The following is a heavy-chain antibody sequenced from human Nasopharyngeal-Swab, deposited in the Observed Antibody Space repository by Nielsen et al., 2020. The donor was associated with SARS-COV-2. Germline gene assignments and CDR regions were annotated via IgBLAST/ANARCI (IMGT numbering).Heavy chain of an antibody. CDR2: IYYSGST. CDR3: ARLGSPLAVTAWRFDY. J-gene: IGHJ4*02. CDR1: GGSISSSSYY. D-gene: IGHD6-19*01. Sequence: SETLSLTCTVFGGSISSSSYYWGWIRQPPGKGLEWIGAIYYSGSTYYNPSLKSRVTISVDMSKNQFSLKLNSMTAADPAIYYCARLGSPLAVTAWRFDYWGQGTLVTVSS. V-gene: IGHV4-39*01.